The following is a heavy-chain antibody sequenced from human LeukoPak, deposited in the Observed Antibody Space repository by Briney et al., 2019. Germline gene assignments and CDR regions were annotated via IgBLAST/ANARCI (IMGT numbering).Heavy chain of an antibody. J-gene: IGHJ6*04. CDR1: GFTFSTYW. CDR3: TREGVSDFWTGYLDV. V-gene: IGHV3-74*01. D-gene: IGHD3/OR15-3a*01. CDR2: ISSDGEST. Sequence: GGPLRLSCEASGFTFSTYWIHWVRQAPGKGLLWVSRISSDGESTSYGDSVKGRFTISRDNAKNTVYLQMSSLRAEDTAVYYCTREGVSDFWTGYLDVWGKGTTVTVSS.